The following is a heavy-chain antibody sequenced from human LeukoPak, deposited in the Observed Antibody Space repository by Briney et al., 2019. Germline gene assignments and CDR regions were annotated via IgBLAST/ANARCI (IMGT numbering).Heavy chain of an antibody. V-gene: IGHV4-4*09. J-gene: IGHJ6*03. CDR2: IYTSGST. D-gene: IGHD1-7*01. CDR3: ARRKKETTSYYYSHMDV. Sequence: PSETLSLTCTVSGGSISSYYWSWIRQPPGKGLEWIGYIYTSGSTNYNPSLKSRVTISVDTSKNQFSLKLSSVTAADTAVYYCARRKKETTSYYYSHMDVWGKGTTVTVSS. CDR1: GGSISSYY.